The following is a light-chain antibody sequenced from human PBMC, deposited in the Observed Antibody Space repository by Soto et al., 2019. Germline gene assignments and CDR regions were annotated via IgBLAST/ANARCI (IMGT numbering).Light chain of an antibody. CDR3: ISYTSRSTPHVV. Sequence: QYALTQPASVSGSPGQSITISCTGTSSDVGGYNYVSWYQQHPGKAPNLMIYDVSNRPSGVSNRFSGSKSGNTASLTISGLQAEDEADYSCISYTSRSTPHVVCGGAT. V-gene: IGLV2-14*01. J-gene: IGLJ2*01. CDR1: SSDVGGYNY. CDR2: DVS.